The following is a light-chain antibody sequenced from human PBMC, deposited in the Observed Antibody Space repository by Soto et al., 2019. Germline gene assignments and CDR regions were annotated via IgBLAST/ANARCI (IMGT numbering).Light chain of an antibody. Sequence: QSVLTQPPSASGTPGQRVTISCSGSSSNIGINTASWYQQLPGTAPKLLIYGNDQRPSGVPDRFSGSKSGTSASLAISGFQSEDEADYYCAAWDDSLNGLVFGGGTKLTVL. V-gene: IGLV1-44*01. J-gene: IGLJ3*02. CDR2: GND. CDR1: SSNIGINT. CDR3: AAWDDSLNGLV.